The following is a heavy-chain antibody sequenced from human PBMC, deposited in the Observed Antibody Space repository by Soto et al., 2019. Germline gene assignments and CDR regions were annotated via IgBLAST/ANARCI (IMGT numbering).Heavy chain of an antibody. Sequence: EVQLLESGGGLVKPGGSLRLSCAASGFTFSSYDMSWVRQAPGKGLEWVSVISSSESSTYYADSVKGRFTIARDDSKNTLYLQMNSLRAEDTAVYYCAKGVSWYDAFDIWGQGTMVTVSS. V-gene: IGHV3-23*01. CDR3: AKGVSWYDAFDI. D-gene: IGHD6-13*01. CDR2: ISSSESST. CDR1: GFTFSSYD. J-gene: IGHJ3*02.